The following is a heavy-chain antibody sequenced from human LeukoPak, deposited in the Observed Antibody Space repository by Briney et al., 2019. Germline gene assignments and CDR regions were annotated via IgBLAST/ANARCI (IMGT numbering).Heavy chain of an antibody. Sequence: SETLSLTCTVSAYSVSSGYYGGWIRQPPGKGLEWIGRIYHSGTTYYNPSLKSRVTISVDTSKNQFSLKLISLTAADTAVYYCAGVFPDVDTAIGNWNWFDPWGQGTLVTVSS. CDR2: IYHSGTT. J-gene: IGHJ5*02. V-gene: IGHV4-38-2*02. CDR1: AYSVSSGYY. D-gene: IGHD5-18*01. CDR3: AGVFPDVDTAIGNWNWFDP.